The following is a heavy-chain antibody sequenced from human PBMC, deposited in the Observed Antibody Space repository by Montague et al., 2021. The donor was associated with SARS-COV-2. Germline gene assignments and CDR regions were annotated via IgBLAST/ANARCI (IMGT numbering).Heavy chain of an antibody. CDR3: VGGNPWFDS. CDR2: TYYRSKWYD. V-gene: IGHV6-1*01. CDR1: GDSVSSNSAA. Sequence: CAISGDSVSSNSAAWSWIRQSPSRGPEWLGRTYYRSKWYDDYAVSVRGRLTITPDTSKNQFSLHLTSVTPEDTAVYYCVGGNPWFDSWGRGTLVTVSS. J-gene: IGHJ5*01. D-gene: IGHD2/OR15-2a*01.